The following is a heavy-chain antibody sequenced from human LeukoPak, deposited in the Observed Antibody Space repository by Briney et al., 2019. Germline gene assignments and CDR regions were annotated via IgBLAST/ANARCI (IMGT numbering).Heavy chain of an antibody. V-gene: IGHV3-21*01. CDR2: ISSSSSYI. CDR3: AKVAHYYYGSESYYFFEH. D-gene: IGHD3-10*01. J-gene: IGHJ4*02. Sequence: GGSLRLSCAASGFTFSSYSMNWVRQAPGKGLEWDSSISSSSSYIYYADSVKGRFTISRDNAKNSLYLQMNSLRVEDTATYYCAKVAHYYYGSESYYFFEHWGQGTPVTASS. CDR1: GFTFSSYS.